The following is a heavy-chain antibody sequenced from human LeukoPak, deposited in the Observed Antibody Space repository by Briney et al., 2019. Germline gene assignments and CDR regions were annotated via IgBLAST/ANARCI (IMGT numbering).Heavy chain of an antibody. J-gene: IGHJ4*02. CDR1: GYTFTSYD. CDR3: ARGSEGPPGEWNY. Sequence: RASVKVSCKASGYTFTSYDINWVRQATGQGLEWMGWMNPNSGNTGYAQKFQGRVTITRNTSISTAYMELSSLRSEDTAVYYCARGSEGPPGEWNYWGQGPLVPVPS. D-gene: IGHD3-16*01. CDR2: MNPNSGNT. V-gene: IGHV1-8*03.